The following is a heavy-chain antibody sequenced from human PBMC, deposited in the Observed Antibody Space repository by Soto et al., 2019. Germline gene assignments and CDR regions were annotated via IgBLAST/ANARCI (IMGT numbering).Heavy chain of an antibody. CDR1: GFTFSSYA. Sequence: EVQLLESGGGLVQPGGSLRLSCAASGFTFSSYAMSWVRQAPGKGLEWVSAIIGSGGRTYYADSVKGRFTISSDNSKNTLYLQMNSLRVEDTDVYYCAKDRIMGSTTFWGMDVWGQGTTVTVSS. D-gene: IGHD3-16*01. CDR3: AKDRIMGSTTFWGMDV. V-gene: IGHV3-23*01. J-gene: IGHJ6*02. CDR2: IIGSGGRT.